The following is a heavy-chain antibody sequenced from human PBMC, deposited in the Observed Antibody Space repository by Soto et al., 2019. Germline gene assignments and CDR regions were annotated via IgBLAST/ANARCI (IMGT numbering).Heavy chain of an antibody. CDR3: ARDQGYYDSSGYFDF. J-gene: IGHJ4*02. CDR2: ISSSGSII. Sequence: LRLSCAASGFTFSDYYMSWIRQAPGKGLEWVSYISSSGSIIYYADSVKGRFTISRDNAKNLLYLQMNTLRAEDTAVYYCARDQGYYDSSGYFDFWGQGTLVTVSS. D-gene: IGHD3-22*01. V-gene: IGHV3-11*01. CDR1: GFTFSDYY.